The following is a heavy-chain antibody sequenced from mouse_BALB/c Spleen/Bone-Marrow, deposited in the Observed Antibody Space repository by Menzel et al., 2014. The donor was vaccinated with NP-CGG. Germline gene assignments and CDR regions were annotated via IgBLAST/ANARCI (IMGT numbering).Heavy chain of an antibody. V-gene: IGHV1-87*01. CDR1: GYTFTSYW. CDR3: ARSEGNYAMDY. J-gene: IGHJ4*01. CDR2: IYPGDGDT. Sequence: ESGAELARPGASVKLSCKASGYTFTSYWMQWVKQRPGQGLEWIGAIYPGDGDTRYTQKFKGKATLTADKSSSTAYMQLSSLASEDSAVYYCARSEGNYAMDYWGQGTSVTVSS.